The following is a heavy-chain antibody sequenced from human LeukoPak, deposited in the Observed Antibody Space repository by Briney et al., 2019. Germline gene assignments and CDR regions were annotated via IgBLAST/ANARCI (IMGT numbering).Heavy chain of an antibody. Sequence: PGGSLRLSCAASGFTFSSYAMSWVRQAPGKGLEWVSAISGSGGSTYYADSVKGRFTISRDNSKNTLYLQMNSLRAEDTAVYYCAKGSHYYDSSGYYYPDYYYYGMDVWGQGTTVTVSS. CDR1: GFTFSSYA. J-gene: IGHJ6*02. D-gene: IGHD3-22*01. CDR3: AKGSHYYDSSGYYYPDYYYYGMDV. CDR2: ISGSGGST. V-gene: IGHV3-23*01.